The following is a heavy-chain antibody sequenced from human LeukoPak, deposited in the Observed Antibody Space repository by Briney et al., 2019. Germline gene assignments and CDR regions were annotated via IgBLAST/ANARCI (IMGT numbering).Heavy chain of an antibody. CDR2: ISYDGSNK. V-gene: IGHV3-30-3*01. CDR3: AREIPTQEYFGGPFDY. D-gene: IGHD3-16*01. J-gene: IGHJ4*02. CDR1: GFTFSSYA. Sequence: GRSLRLSCAASGFTFSSYAMHWVRQAPGKGLEWVAVISYDGSNKYYADSVKGRFTISRDNSKNTLYLQMNSLRAEDTAVYYCAREIPTQEYFGGPFDYWGQGTLVTVSS.